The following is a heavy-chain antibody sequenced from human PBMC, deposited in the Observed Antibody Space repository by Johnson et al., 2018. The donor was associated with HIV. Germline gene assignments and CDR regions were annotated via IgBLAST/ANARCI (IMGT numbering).Heavy chain of an antibody. D-gene: IGHD3-10*01. Sequence: LVESGGGVVQPGRSLRLSCAASGFTFSSYAMHWVRQAPGKGLEWVAVISYDGSNKYYADSVKGRFTISRDNSKNTLYLQMNSLRAEDTAVYYCARDPKRSGSYYKDAFDIWGQGTMVTVSS. CDR1: GFTFSSYA. V-gene: IGHV3-30-3*01. CDR2: ISYDGSNK. CDR3: ARDPKRSGSYYKDAFDI. J-gene: IGHJ3*02.